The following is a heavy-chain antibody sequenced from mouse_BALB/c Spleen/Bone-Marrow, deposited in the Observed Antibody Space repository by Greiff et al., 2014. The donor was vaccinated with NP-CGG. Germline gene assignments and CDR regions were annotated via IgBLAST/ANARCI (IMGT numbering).Heavy chain of an antibody. V-gene: IGHV1-7*01. CDR1: GYTFTSYW. D-gene: IGHD2-1*01. J-gene: IGHJ2*01. Sequence: VKLQESGAELAKPGASVKMSCKASGYTFTSYWMHWVKQRPGQGLEWIGYINPSTGYTEYNQKFKDKATLTADKYSSTAYMQLSSLTSEDSAVYYCARYGNYEDYFDYWGQGTTLTVSS. CDR3: ARYGNYEDYFDY. CDR2: INPSTGYT.